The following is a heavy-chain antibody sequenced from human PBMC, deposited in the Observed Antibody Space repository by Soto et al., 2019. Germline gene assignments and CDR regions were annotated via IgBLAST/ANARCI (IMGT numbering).Heavy chain of an antibody. CDR2: ISGSGGST. CDR3: AKFVGPRAIVLMVFNY. V-gene: IGHV3-23*01. D-gene: IGHD2-8*01. J-gene: IGHJ4*02. Sequence: PGGSLRLSCAASGFTFSSYAMSWVRQAPGKGLEWVSAISGSGGSTYYADSVKGRFTISRDNSKNTLYLQMNSLRAEDTAVYYCAKFVGPRAIVLMVFNYWGQGTLVTVSS. CDR1: GFTFSSYA.